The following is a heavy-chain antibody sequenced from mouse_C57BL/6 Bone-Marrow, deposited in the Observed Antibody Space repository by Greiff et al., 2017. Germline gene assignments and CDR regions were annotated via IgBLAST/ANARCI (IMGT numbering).Heavy chain of an antibody. CDR2: IDPSDSYT. Sequence: VQLQQPGAELVMPGASVKLSCKASGYTFTSYWMHWVKQRPGQGLEWIGEIDPSDSYTNYNQKFKGKSTLTVDKSSSPAYMQLSSLTSEDSAVYYCARGAYWGQGTLVTVSA. CDR3: ARGAY. CDR1: GYTFTSYW. J-gene: IGHJ3*01. V-gene: IGHV1-69*01.